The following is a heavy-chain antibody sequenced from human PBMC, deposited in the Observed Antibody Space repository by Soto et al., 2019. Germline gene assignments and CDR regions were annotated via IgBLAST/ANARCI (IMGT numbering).Heavy chain of an antibody. CDR3: ATAKLLLPWLFDY. CDR2: IYSGGST. Sequence: GGSLRLSCAASGSIVSSNYMSWVRQAPGKGLEWVSVIYSGGSTFYADSVKGRFIISRDDSKNTLFLQMNSLRAEDTAVYYCATAKLLLPWLFDYWGQGT. CDR1: GSIVSSNY. J-gene: IGHJ4*02. D-gene: IGHD2-15*01. V-gene: IGHV3-66*01.